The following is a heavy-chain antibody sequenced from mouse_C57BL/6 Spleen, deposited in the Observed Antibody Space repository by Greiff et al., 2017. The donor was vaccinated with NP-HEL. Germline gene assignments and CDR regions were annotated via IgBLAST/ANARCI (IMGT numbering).Heavy chain of an antibody. J-gene: IGHJ4*01. Sequence: EVQLQQSGPELVKPGASVKMSCKASGYTFTDYNMHWVKQSHGKSLEWIGYINPNNGGTSYNQKFKGKATLTVNKSSSTAYMELRSLTSEDSAVYYCASGGNGYDDAMDYWGQGTSVTVSS. CDR2: INPNNGGT. V-gene: IGHV1-22*01. CDR1: GYTFTDYN. D-gene: IGHD2-2*01. CDR3: ASGGNGYDDAMDY.